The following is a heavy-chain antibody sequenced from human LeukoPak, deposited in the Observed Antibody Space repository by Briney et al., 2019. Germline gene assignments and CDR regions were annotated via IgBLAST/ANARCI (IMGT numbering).Heavy chain of an antibody. D-gene: IGHD2-8*01. J-gene: IGHJ4*02. CDR2: IHPGDSDT. V-gene: IGHV5-51*01. CDR1: GYSFTNYW. Sequence: GESLKISCKGSGYSFTNYWIGWVRQMPGKGLEWMGIIHPGDSDTRYSPTFQGQVTISIDKSISTAYLQWSSLKASDTAMYYCARSPFYYFDYWGQGTLVNVPS. CDR3: ARSPFYYFDY.